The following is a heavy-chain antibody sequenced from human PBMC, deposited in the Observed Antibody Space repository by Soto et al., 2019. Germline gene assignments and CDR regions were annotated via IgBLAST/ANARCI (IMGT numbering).Heavy chain of an antibody. CDR1: GGSFSGYF. V-gene: IGHV4-34*01. CDR3: VRSYNRIYVVAGTSYFDY. J-gene: IGHJ4*02. D-gene: IGHD6-19*01. CDR2: INHSGIT. Sequence: SETLSLTCTVSGGSFSGYFWTWIRQPPGKGLEWLAEINHSGITNYNPSVESRVSMSVDTSKNQFSLRLYSVTAADTAVYYCVRSYNRIYVVAGTSYFDYWGQGTLVTVSS.